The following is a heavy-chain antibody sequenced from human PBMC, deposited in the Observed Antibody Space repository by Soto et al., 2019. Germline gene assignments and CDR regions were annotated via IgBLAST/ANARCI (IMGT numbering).Heavy chain of an antibody. Sequence: GGSLRLSCAASGFTFSSYAMSWVRQAPGKGLDWVSAISDSGSSTYYAGSLKSLFTISSDNYKNTLYLQMNSLRAEDTAVYCCAKDLSPLRSFGESHVRGDYWGQGTLVTVSS. V-gene: IGHV3-23*01. CDR2: ISDSGSST. CDR1: GFTFSSYA. D-gene: IGHD3-10*01. CDR3: AKDLSPLRSFGESHVRGDY. J-gene: IGHJ4*02.